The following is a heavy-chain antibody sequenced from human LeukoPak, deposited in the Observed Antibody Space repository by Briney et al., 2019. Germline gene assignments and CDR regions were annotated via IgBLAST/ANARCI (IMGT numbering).Heavy chain of an antibody. D-gene: IGHD6-13*01. Sequence: PSETLSLTCTVSGGSISSSSYYWGWIRQPPGKGLEWIGSIYYSGSTYYNPSLKSRVTISVDTSKNQFSLKLSSVTAADTAVYYCARGGSSWYGYYYYGMDVWGQGTTVTVSS. CDR1: GGSISSSSYY. CDR3: ARGGSSWYGYYYYGMDV. J-gene: IGHJ6*02. CDR2: IYYSGST. V-gene: IGHV4-39*01.